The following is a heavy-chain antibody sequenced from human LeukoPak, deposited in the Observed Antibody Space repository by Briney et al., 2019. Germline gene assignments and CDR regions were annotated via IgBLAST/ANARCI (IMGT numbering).Heavy chain of an antibody. J-gene: IGHJ3*02. CDR1: GFTFDDYV. D-gene: IGHD6-19*01. CDR2: ISWNSGSI. Sequence: GGSLRLSCAASGFTFDDYVMHWVRQAPGKGLEWVSGISWNSGSIGYADSVKGQFTISRDNAKNSLYLQMNSLRAEDTALYYCAKDIGAVAGYAFDIWGQGTMVTVSS. CDR3: AKDIGAVAGYAFDI. V-gene: IGHV3-9*01.